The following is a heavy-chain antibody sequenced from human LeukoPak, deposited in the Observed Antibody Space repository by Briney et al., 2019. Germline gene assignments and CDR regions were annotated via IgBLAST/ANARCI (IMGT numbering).Heavy chain of an antibody. CDR1: GFTFDDYA. V-gene: IGHV3-9*01. CDR3: AKGLEGDHYGEHGVDY. Sequence: GRSLRLSCAASGFTFDDYAMHWVRQAPGKGLEWVSGISWNSGSIGYADSVKGRFTISRDNAKNSLYLQMNSLRAEDTALYYCAKGLEGDHYGEHGVDYWGQGTLVTVSS. D-gene: IGHD4-17*01. J-gene: IGHJ4*02. CDR2: ISWNSGSI.